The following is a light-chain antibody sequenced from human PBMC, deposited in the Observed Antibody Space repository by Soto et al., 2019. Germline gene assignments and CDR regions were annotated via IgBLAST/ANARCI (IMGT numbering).Light chain of an antibody. V-gene: IGKV1-39*01. CDR3: QQSFSVPLT. Sequence: DIQITQSPCSLSASVGDGVTITFRASQSIAGYLSWYQQRPGKAPKFLIYSASSLQRGVPSRFSGSGSGTDFSLTINGLQPEDFATYFCQQSFSVPLTFGQGTRLEIK. J-gene: IGKJ5*01. CDR2: SAS. CDR1: QSIAGY.